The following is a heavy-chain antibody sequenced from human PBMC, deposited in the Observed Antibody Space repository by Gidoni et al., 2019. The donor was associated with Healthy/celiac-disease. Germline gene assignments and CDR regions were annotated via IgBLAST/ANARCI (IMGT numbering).Heavy chain of an antibody. CDR2: IYYSGST. CDR1: GGSISSGGYY. CDR3: ARGASSGYNDPRFDY. J-gene: IGHJ4*02. Sequence: QVQLQEQGPGLVKPSQTLSLTCNVSGGSISSGGYYWSWHRQHPGKGLDWIGYIYYSGSTYYNPSLKSRVTISLDTSKTQFSLKLSSVTAADTAVYYCARGASSGYNDPRFDYWGQGTLVTVSS. D-gene: IGHD3-22*01. V-gene: IGHV4-31*03.